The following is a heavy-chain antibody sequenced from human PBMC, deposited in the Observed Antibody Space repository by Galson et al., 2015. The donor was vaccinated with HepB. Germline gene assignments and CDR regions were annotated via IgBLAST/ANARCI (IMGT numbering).Heavy chain of an antibody. J-gene: IGHJ6*03. CDR1: GLTLETYD. V-gene: IGHV3-23*01. CDR2: ISENDLST. CDR3: AKGSPTSFYHYYMDV. Sequence: SLRLSCAASGLTLETYDISWVRQAQGRGLQWVPAISENDLSTHYADPVKGRFTISRQKSKNMVFLQMNRLKVEDTAVYYCAKGSPTSFYHYYMDVWGKGTTVTVSS. D-gene: IGHD2/OR15-2a*01.